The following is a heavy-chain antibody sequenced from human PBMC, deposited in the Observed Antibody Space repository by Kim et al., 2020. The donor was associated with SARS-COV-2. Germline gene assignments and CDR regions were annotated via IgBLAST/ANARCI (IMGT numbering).Heavy chain of an antibody. D-gene: IGHD5-18*01. V-gene: IGHV3-7*01. CDR3: ARWNTGFDN. J-gene: IGHJ4*02. CDR1: GFTFTTYY. CDR2: IYHYGNHE. Sequence: GGSLRLSCAASGFTFTTYYMSWVRQAPGKGLEWVANIYHYGNHEFYVDSLKGRFTIFRDNTKNSLFLQMNSLRAEDTAVYFCARWNTGFDNWGQGTLVTVPS.